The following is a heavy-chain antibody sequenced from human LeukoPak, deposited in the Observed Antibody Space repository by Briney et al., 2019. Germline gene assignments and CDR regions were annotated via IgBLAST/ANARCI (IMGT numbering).Heavy chain of an antibody. D-gene: IGHD2-2*01. J-gene: IGHJ4*02. CDR2: ISGSGGST. V-gene: IGHV3-23*01. Sequence: GGSLRLSCAASGFTFSSYAMSWVRQAPGKGLEWVSAISGSGGSTYYADSVKGRFTISRDNSKNTLYLQMNSLRAEDTAVYYCARDLPVVPAAIYGYWGQGTLVTVSS. CDR1: GFTFSSYA. CDR3: ARDLPVVPAAIYGY.